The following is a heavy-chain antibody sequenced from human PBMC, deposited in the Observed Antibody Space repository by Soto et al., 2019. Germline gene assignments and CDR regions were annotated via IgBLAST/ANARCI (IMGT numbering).Heavy chain of an antibody. J-gene: IGHJ2*01. CDR2: VYYSGST. D-gene: IGHD2-21*02. V-gene: IGHV4-31*03. CDR1: GGSISSGGYY. CDR3: ARDTASDWYFDL. Sequence: PSETLSLTCTVSGGSISSGGYYWSWIRQHPGKGLEWIGYVYYSGSTYYNPSLKSRVTISVDTSKNQFSLKLSSVTAADTAVYYCARDTASDWYFDLWGRGTLVTVSS.